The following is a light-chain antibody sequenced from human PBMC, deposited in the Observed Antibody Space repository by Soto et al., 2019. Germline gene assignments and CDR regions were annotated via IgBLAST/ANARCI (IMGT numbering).Light chain of an antibody. CDR1: SGSIASNY. J-gene: IGLJ2*01. V-gene: IGLV6-57*04. Sequence: NFMLTQPHSVSESPGKTVTISCTRSSGSIASNYVQWYQQRPGSAPTTVIYEDKQRPSGVPDRFSGSTDGSSNSASLTISGLQTEDERDYYCQSYDSSTVVFGGGTKLTVL. CDR2: EDK. CDR3: QSYDSSTVV.